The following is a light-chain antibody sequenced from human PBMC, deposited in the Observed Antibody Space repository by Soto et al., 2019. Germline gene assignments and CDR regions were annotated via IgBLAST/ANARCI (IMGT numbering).Light chain of an antibody. Sequence: QLVLTQPPSVSGAPGQRVTISCTGSSSNIGAGYGVQWYQQVPGTAPKLLIYGNSNRPSGVPDRFSGSKSGTSASLAITGLQAEDEADYYCQSYDSSRSGPNYVFGTGTKLTVL. V-gene: IGLV1-40*01. CDR1: SSNIGAGYG. CDR3: QSYDSSRSGPNYV. CDR2: GNS. J-gene: IGLJ1*01.